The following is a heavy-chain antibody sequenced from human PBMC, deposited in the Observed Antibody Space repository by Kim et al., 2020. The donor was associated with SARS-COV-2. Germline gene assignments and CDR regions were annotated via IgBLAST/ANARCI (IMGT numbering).Heavy chain of an antibody. CDR3: AKDLSYYYGSGRRNYYYYGMDV. V-gene: IGHV3-30*18. CDR2: ISYDGSNK. CDR1: GFTFSSYG. J-gene: IGHJ6*02. D-gene: IGHD3-10*01. Sequence: GGSLRLSCAASGFTFSSYGMHWVRQAPGKGLEWVAVISYDGSNKYYADSVKGRFTISRDNSKNTLYLQMNSLRAEDTAVYYCAKDLSYYYGSGRRNYYYYGMDVWGQGTTVTVSS.